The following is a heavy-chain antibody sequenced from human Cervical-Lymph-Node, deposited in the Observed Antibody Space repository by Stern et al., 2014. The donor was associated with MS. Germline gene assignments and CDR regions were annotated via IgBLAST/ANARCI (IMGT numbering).Heavy chain of an antibody. V-gene: IGHV1-3*04. Sequence: QLVQSGAEVKKPGASVKVSCKASGYTFTSYAIHWVRQAPGQRPEWMGWINTDKGSTKYSQMFQGRVTITRDTSASTVYMEVNTLRFEDTAVYFCARGGYFDSTAYYTYWGQGTQVTVSS. D-gene: IGHD3-22*01. CDR3: ARGGYFDSTAYYTY. J-gene: IGHJ4*02. CDR1: GYTFTSYA. CDR2: INTDKGST.